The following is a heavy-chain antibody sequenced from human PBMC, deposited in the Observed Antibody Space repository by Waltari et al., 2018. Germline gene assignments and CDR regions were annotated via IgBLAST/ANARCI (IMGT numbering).Heavy chain of an antibody. V-gene: IGHV4-59*11. Sequence: QVQLQESGPGLVKPSETLSLTCTVSAGSFSSHSWSWLRQPPGKGLEWIGYTYYSGSTNYNPSLKSRVTISVDTSKNQFSLKLSSVTAADTAVYYCARGAGDCTGGVCYPDYWGQGTLVTVSS. D-gene: IGHD2-8*02. J-gene: IGHJ4*02. CDR3: ARGAGDCTGGVCYPDY. CDR1: AGSFSSHS. CDR2: TYYSGST.